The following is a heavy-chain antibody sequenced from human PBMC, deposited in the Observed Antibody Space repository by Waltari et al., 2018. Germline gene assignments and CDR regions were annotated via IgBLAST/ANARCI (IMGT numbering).Heavy chain of an antibody. CDR3: ARRSLLRFLDY. D-gene: IGHD3-16*01. CDR1: GYIFNSNY. J-gene: IGHJ4*02. V-gene: IGHV1-46*02. CDR2: FFPRDGGT. Sequence: QVQLVQSGAEVKKPGASVKISCQTSGYIFNSNYIHWVRQAPGQGLQWMGVFFPRDGGTIYAQKFQGRVNMTSDTSTSTVYMELTSLGSEDTAVYYCARRSLLRFLDYWGQGTLVTVSS.